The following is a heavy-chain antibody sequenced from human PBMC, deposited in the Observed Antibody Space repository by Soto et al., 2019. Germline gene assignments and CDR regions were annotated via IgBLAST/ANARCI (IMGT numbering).Heavy chain of an antibody. D-gene: IGHD3-3*01. Sequence: SETLSLTCTVSGVSISSDSYYWGWIRQPPGKGLEWIWSIYYTGNTYYNPSLKSRVTISVDTSKNQFSLKLSSVTAADTAVYYCARQWPFGXXIILNWFDPXGXGTLVTVSS. V-gene: IGHV4-39*01. J-gene: IGHJ5*02. CDR2: IYYTGNT. CDR1: GVSISSDSYY. CDR3: ARQWPFGXXIILNWFDP.